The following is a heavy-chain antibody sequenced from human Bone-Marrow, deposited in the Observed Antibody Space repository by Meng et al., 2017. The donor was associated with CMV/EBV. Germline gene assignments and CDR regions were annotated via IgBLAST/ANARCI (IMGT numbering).Heavy chain of an antibody. Sequence: SETLSLTCDVNVGSFSGYHWTWIRQSPGKGLEWIGEINHSGSTNYNPSLESRVTISQDTSKNQFSLKLNSMTAADTAVYYCARGTPMGNFDYWGQGTLVTVSS. V-gene: IGHV4-34*01. CDR1: VGSFSGYH. J-gene: IGHJ4*02. CDR2: INHSGST. D-gene: IGHD1-26*01. CDR3: ARGTPMGNFDY.